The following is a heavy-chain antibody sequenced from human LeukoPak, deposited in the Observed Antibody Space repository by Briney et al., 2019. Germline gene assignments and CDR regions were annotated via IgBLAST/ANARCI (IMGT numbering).Heavy chain of an antibody. CDR3: ARDEGNSGWYTFDY. Sequence: SQTLSLTCAISGDSVSSNNGAWNWIRQSPSRGLEWLGRTYYRSKWYSDFADSAKGRITISSDTSKNQFSLQLNSVTPEDTAVYYCARDEGNSGWYTFDYWGQGTLVTVSS. CDR2: TYYRSKWYS. J-gene: IGHJ4*02. V-gene: IGHV6-1*01. CDR1: GDSVSSNNGA. D-gene: IGHD6-19*01.